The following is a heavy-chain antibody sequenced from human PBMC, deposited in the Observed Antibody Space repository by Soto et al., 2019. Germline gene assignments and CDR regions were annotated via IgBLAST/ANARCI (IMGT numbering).Heavy chain of an antibody. CDR3: ARDPEETTNAFDI. J-gene: IGHJ3*02. CDR1: GGTFSSYA. Sequence: AVKVSCKASGGTFSSYAISWVRHAPGQGLEWMGGIIPIFGTANYAQKFQGRVTITADESTSTAYMELSSLRSEDTAVYYCARDPEETTNAFDIWGQGTMVTVSS. D-gene: IGHD4-17*01. V-gene: IGHV1-69*13. CDR2: IIPIFGTA.